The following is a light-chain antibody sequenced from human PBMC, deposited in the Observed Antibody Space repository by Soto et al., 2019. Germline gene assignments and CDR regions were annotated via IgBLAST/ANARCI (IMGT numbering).Light chain of an antibody. CDR2: ATS. V-gene: IGKV1-12*01. Sequence: DIQMTQSPSSMSASIGDRVTITCRASQGINNWLAWYQQTPGKAPKLLIYATSTLQSGVPSRFSGSGSGTEFTLTISSLQPEDFATYYCQQANSFPHTVGGGTKVEIK. CDR3: QQANSFPHT. J-gene: IGKJ4*01. CDR1: QGINNW.